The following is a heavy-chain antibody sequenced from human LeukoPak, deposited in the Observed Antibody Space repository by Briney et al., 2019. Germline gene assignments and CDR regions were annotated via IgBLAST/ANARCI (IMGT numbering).Heavy chain of an antibody. CDR3: ARGARRLNFDLDY. J-gene: IGHJ4*02. CDR1: GGSFSGYY. D-gene: IGHD3-9*01. V-gene: IGHV4-34*01. Sequence: SETLSLTCAVYGGSFSGYYWSWIRQPPGKGLEWIGEINHSGSTNYNPPLKSRVTISVDTSKNQFSLKLSSVTAADTAVYYCARGARRLNFDLDYWGQGTLVTVSS. CDR2: INHSGST.